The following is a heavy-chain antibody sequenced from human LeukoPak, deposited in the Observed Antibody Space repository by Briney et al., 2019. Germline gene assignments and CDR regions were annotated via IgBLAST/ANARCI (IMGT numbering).Heavy chain of an antibody. J-gene: IGHJ4*02. Sequence: SETLFLTCAVYGGSFSGYYWSWIRQPPGKGLEWIGEINHSGSTNYNPSLKSRVTISVDTSKNQFSLKLSSVTAADTAVYYCARGRMITFGGVIVPFDYWGQGTLVTVSS. CDR3: ARGRMITFGGVIVPFDY. D-gene: IGHD3-16*02. CDR2: INHSGST. CDR1: GGSFSGYY. V-gene: IGHV4-34*01.